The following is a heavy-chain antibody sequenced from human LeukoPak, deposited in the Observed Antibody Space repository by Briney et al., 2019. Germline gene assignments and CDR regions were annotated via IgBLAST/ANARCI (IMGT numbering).Heavy chain of an antibody. V-gene: IGHV3-20*04. Sequence: GGSLRLSCAASGFTFDDYGMSWVRQAPGKGLEWVSGINWNGGSTGYADSVKGRFTISRDNAKNSLYLQMNSLRAEDTALYYCARAVYSGYDYRRIAFDIWGQGTMVTVSS. CDR1: GFTFDDYG. CDR2: INWNGGST. J-gene: IGHJ3*02. D-gene: IGHD5-12*01. CDR3: ARAVYSGYDYRRIAFDI.